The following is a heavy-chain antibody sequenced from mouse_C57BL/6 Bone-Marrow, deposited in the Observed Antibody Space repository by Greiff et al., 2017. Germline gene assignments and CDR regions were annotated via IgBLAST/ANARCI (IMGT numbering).Heavy chain of an antibody. CDR2: IHPSDSYT. CDR1: GYTFTSYW. Sequence: VQLQQPGAELVMPGASVKLSCKASGYTFTSYWMHWVKQRPGQGLEWIGEIHPSDSYTNYNQKFKGKSTLTVDKSSSTAYMQLSSLTSEDSAVYYCAREGTTVDWYFDVWGTGTTVTVSS. D-gene: IGHD1-1*01. J-gene: IGHJ1*03. V-gene: IGHV1-69*01. CDR3: AREGTTVDWYFDV.